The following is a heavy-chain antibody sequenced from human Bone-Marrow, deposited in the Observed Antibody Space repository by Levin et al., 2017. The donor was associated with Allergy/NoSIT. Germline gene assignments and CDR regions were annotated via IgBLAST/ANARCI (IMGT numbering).Heavy chain of an antibody. V-gene: IGHV3-30*18. CDR3: AKASAGDWLERYGMDV. J-gene: IGHJ6*02. Sequence: PGGSLRLSCAASGFTFSSYGMHWVRQAPGKGLEWVAVISYDGSNKYYADSVKGRFTISRDNSKNTLYLQMNSLRAEDTAVYYCAKASAGDWLERYGMDVWGQGTTVTVSS. D-gene: IGHD7-27*01. CDR2: ISYDGSNK. CDR1: GFTFSSYG.